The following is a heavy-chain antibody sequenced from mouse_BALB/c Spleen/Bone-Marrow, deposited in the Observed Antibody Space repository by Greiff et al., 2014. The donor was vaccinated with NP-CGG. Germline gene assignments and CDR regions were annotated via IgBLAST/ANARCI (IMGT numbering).Heavy chain of an antibody. V-gene: IGHV5-9*02. J-gene: IGHJ1*01. CDR3: ARQGNWDGYFDV. D-gene: IGHD4-1*01. CDR1: GFAFSSYD. Sequence: EVKLVESGGGLVKPGGSLKLSCAASGFAFSSYDMSWVRQTPEKRLEWVATSSSGGSYTYYPDSVKGRFTISRDNARNTLYLQMSSLRCEDTALYYSARQGNWDGYFDVWGAGTTVTGST. CDR2: SSSGGSYT.